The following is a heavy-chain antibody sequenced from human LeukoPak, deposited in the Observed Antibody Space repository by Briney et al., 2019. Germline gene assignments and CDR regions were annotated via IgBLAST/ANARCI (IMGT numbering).Heavy chain of an antibody. D-gene: IGHD6-13*01. J-gene: IGHJ4*02. Sequence: GGSLRLSCAASGFTFSNYAMSWVRQAPGKGLEWVSGIIGSGARTHYADSVKGRFTISRDNSKNTLYLEMDSLRAEDTAVYYCAKDHNRYSSSNFDYWGQGTLVTVSS. CDR2: IIGSGART. CDR3: AKDHNRYSSSNFDY. V-gene: IGHV3-23*01. CDR1: GFTFSNYA.